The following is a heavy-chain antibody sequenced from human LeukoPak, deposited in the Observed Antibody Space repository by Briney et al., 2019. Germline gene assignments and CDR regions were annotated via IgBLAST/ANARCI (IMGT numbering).Heavy chain of an antibody. Sequence: GGSLRLSCATSGFTFSSYAMSWVRQAPGKGLEWVSGIGASGGSTYYADSVKGRFTISRDNSKNTLYLQMNSLRAEDTAVYYCTRVGSSGSVDYWGQGTLVTVSS. CDR3: TRVGSSGSVDY. D-gene: IGHD1-1*01. V-gene: IGHV3-23*01. CDR1: GFTFSSYA. CDR2: IGASGGST. J-gene: IGHJ4*02.